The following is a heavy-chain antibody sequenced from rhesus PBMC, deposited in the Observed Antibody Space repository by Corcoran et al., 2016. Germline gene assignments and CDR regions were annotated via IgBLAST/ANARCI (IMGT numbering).Heavy chain of an antibody. J-gene: IGHJ4*01. CDR2: NRNKAKGGTA. V-gene: IGHV3-116*01. Sequence: EMQLVESGGGLAQPGGSLRLSCAASGFTSSDHYMEWFRQAPGRGPEWVGFNRNKAKGGTAEYAASVKGRFTISRDDSKNVTYLQMNSLKTEDTAVYYCTALTGGLDYWGQGVLVTVSS. CDR3: TALTGGLDY. CDR1: GFTSSDHY. D-gene: IGHD1-26*01.